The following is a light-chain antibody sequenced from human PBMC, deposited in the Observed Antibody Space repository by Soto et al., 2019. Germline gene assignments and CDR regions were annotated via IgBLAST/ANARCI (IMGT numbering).Light chain of an antibody. CDR3: CSYAGSRV. V-gene: IGLV2-23*01. CDR2: GGS. J-gene: IGLJ2*01. Sequence: QSALTQPASGSGSPGQSITISCTGTSSDVGSYNLVSWYQQHPGKAPKLMIYGGSKRPSGVSNRFSGSKSGNTASLTISGLQAEDEADYYCCSYAGSRVFGGGTKLTVL. CDR1: SSDVGSYNL.